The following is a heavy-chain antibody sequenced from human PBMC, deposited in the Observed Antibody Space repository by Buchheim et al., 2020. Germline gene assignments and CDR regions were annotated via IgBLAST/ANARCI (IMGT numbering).Heavy chain of an antibody. CDR2: ISHTGST. J-gene: IGHJ2*01. V-gene: IGHV4-59*11. CDR3: ARDSRWVTTTGDVGWHFDL. D-gene: IGHD4-17*01. CDR1: GASITSRH. Sequence: QVQLQESGPGLVKPSETLSLTCTVSGASITSRHWSWIRQPPGKGLEWIGHISHTGSTNYDPSLKNRVSMSLDTSNNHFSLRLTSVTAADAAVYYCARDSRWVTTTGDVGWHFDLWGRGTL.